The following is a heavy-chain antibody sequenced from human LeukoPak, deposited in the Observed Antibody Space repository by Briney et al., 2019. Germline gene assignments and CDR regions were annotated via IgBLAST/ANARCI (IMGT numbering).Heavy chain of an antibody. CDR3: ARARDPYCTNGVCYYWYFDL. J-gene: IGHJ2*01. V-gene: IGHV3-21*01. D-gene: IGHD2-8*01. CDR2: IISSRSYI. CDR1: GFTFSSYG. Sequence: GGSLRLSCATTGFTFSSYGMHWVRQAPGKGLEWVSSIISSRSYIYYADSVKGRFTISRDNAKNSLYLQMNSLRAEDTAVYYCARARDPYCTNGVCYYWYFDLWGRGTLVTVSS.